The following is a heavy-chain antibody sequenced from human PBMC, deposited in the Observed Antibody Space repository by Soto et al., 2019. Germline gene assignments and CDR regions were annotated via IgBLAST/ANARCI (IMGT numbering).Heavy chain of an antibody. V-gene: IGHV1-69*02. J-gene: IGHJ3*02. CDR3: ASHDYDFWSGYYSGAFDI. Sequence: EASVKVSCKASGGTFSSYTISWVRQAPGQGLEWMGRIIPILGIANYAQKFQGRVTITADKSTSTAYMELSSLRSEDTAVYYCASHDYDFWSGYYSGAFDIWGQGTIVTVSS. D-gene: IGHD3-3*01. CDR1: GGTFSSYT. CDR2: IIPILGIA.